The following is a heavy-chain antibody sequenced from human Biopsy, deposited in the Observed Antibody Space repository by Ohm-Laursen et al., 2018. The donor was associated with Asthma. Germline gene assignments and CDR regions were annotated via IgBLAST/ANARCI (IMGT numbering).Heavy chain of an antibody. D-gene: IGHD6-13*01. CDR2: INPNSGAT. J-gene: IGHJ5*02. V-gene: IGHV1-2*06. CDR1: GYPFIGYP. CDR3: ARGQKSAGDRWFDP. Sequence: ASVKASCKASGYPFIGYPIHWMRQAPGQGLEWMGRINPNSGATNYAQKFQGRVTMTRDTSISTAYMEVSRLRSDDTAVYYCARGQKSAGDRWFDPWGQGTLVTVSS.